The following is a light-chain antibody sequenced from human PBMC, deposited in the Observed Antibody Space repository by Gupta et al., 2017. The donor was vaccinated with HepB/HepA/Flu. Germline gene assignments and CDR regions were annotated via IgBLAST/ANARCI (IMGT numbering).Light chain of an antibody. V-gene: IGKV3-11*01. J-gene: IGKJ4*01. CDR1: QSVSSY. CDR3: QQRSNCPIT. CDR2: DAS. Sequence: EIVLTQSPATLSLSPGERATLSCRASQSVSSYLAWYQQKPGQAPRLLIYDASNRATGIPARFSGSGSGTDFTLTISSLEPEDFAAYYCQQRSNCPITFGGGTKVEIK.